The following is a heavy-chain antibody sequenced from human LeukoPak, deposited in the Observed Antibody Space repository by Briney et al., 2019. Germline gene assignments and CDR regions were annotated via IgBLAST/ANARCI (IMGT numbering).Heavy chain of an antibody. D-gene: IGHD2-2*02. Sequence: GGSLRLSCAASGFTFSSYGMHWVRQAPGKGLEWVAFIRYDGSNKYYADSVKGRFTISRDNSKNTLYLQMNSLRAEDTAVYYCAKERGYCSSTSCYTTVSLYYFDYWGQGTLVTVSS. CDR2: IRYDGSNK. CDR1: GFTFSSYG. J-gene: IGHJ4*02. CDR3: AKERGYCSSTSCYTTVSLYYFDY. V-gene: IGHV3-30*02.